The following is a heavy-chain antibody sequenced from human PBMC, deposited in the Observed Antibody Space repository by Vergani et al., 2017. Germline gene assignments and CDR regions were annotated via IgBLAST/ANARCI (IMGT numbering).Heavy chain of an antibody. V-gene: IGHV3-53*02. Sequence: EVQLVETGGGLIQPGGSLRLSCAASGFTVSSNYMSWVRQAPGKGLEWVSVIYSGGSTYYADSVKGRFTISRDNSKNTLYLQMNSLRAEDTAVYYCARAPGYSSGWFQGLDVWGQGTTVTVSS. CDR3: ARAPGYSSGWFQGLDV. CDR1: GFTVSSNY. J-gene: IGHJ6*02. D-gene: IGHD6-19*01. CDR2: IYSGGST.